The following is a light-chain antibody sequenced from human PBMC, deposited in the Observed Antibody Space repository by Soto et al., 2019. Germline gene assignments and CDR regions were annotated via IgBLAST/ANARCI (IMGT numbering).Light chain of an antibody. CDR2: YAS. V-gene: IGKV3-15*01. CDR1: ESVHSN. Sequence: EMVMTQSPATLSVSPGERVTLSCRASESVHSNLAWYQQKPGQGPSLLIYYASTRATGVPDRFTGSGSGTEFTLTRSSLQSEDFGVYHCQHYSNWPPTFGPATKVEIK. J-gene: IGKJ3*01. CDR3: QHYSNWPPT.